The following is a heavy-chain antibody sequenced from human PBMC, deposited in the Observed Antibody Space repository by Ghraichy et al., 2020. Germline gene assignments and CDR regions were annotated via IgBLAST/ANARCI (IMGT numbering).Heavy chain of an antibody. Sequence: SETLSLTCAVYGGSFSGYYWSWIRQPPGKGLEWIGEINHSGSTNYNPSLKSRVTISVDTSKNQFSLKLSSVTAADTAVYYCARGRARIMITFGGLDPWGQGTLVTVSS. CDR1: GGSFSGYY. CDR3: ARGRARIMITFGGLDP. D-gene: IGHD3-16*01. J-gene: IGHJ5*02. V-gene: IGHV4-34*01. CDR2: INHSGST.